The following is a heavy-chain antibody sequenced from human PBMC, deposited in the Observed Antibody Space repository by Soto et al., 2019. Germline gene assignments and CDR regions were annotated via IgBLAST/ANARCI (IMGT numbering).Heavy chain of an antibody. Sequence: SETLSLTCTVSGGSISSYYWSWIRQPPGKGLEWIGYIYYSGSTNYNHSLKGRVPISVDTSKTLFSLRLSFVPAAAPAVYYFGRHPGYYDFLTGYTTYYFDSGGQESWVPVSP. V-gene: IGHV4-59*08. CDR1: GGSISSYY. J-gene: IGHJ4*02. CDR2: IYYSGST. D-gene: IGHD3-9*01. CDR3: GRHPGYYDFLTGYTTYYFDS.